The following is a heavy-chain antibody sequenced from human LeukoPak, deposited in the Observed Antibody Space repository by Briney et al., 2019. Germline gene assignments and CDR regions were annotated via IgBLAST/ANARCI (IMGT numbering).Heavy chain of an antibody. CDR2: ISSSSSYI. CDR3: ASEQQLAGRQY. J-gene: IGHJ4*02. D-gene: IGHD6-13*01. V-gene: IGHV3-21*01. Sequence: GGSLRLSCAASGFTFDDYAMHWVRQAPGKGLEWVSSISSSSSYIYYADSVKGRFTISRDNAKNSLYLQMNSLRAEDTAVYYCASEQQLAGRQYWGQGTLVTVSS. CDR1: GFTFDDYA.